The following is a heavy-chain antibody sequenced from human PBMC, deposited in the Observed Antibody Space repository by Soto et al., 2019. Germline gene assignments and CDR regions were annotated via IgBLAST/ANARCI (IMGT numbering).Heavy chain of an antibody. Sequence: ASVKVSCKASGYTFTSYDINWVRQAIGQGLEWMGWMNPNSGNTGYAQKFQGRVTMTRNTSISTAYMELSSLRSEDTAVYYCARGAGPYCSGGSCSHYMDVWGKGTTVTVSS. D-gene: IGHD2-15*01. CDR3: ARGAGPYCSGGSCSHYMDV. V-gene: IGHV1-8*01. CDR1: GYTFTSYD. CDR2: MNPNSGNT. J-gene: IGHJ6*03.